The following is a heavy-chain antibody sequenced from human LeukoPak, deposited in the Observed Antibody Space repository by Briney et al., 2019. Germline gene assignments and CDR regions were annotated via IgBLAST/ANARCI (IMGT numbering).Heavy chain of an antibody. CDR2: IKEDGTEK. CDR3: VRDCGFHTFDY. V-gene: IGHV3-7*05. D-gene: IGHD2-21*01. Sequence: PGGSLRLSCAASGFTFSGYWMTWVRQAPGKGLEYVVNIKEDGTEKYYVDSVKGRFTISRDNTKNSPYLQMSSLRGDDTAVYYCVRDCGFHTFDYWGQGTLVTVSS. CDR1: GFTFSGYW. J-gene: IGHJ4*02.